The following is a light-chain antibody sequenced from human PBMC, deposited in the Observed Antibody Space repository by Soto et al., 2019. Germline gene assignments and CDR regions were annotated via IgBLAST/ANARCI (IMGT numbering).Light chain of an antibody. V-gene: IGKV1-5*03. J-gene: IGKJ2*01. CDR2: KAS. CDR3: QQYSKEST. Sequence: DVEMTQSPSTLPTSIGDRVTINCRASQNVSNWLAWYQQKPGKAPKLLIYKASRLESGVPSRFSASGSVTDFTLTINSLQSVDFATYFCQQYSKESTFGQGTKLEIK. CDR1: QNVSNW.